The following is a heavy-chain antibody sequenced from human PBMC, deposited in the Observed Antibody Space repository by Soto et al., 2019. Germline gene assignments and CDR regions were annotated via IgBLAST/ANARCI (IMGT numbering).Heavy chain of an antibody. Sequence: QVQLVQSGAEVKKPGSSVKVSCKASGDTFTTYPISWVRQAPGQGLEWMGGTVPILGAANYAQKFKGRVRIAADESTTAAYMELRSLTFEDTAVYYCARAGVTGALGYYAGLDVWGQGTTVTVSS. CDR2: TVPILGAA. CDR1: GDTFTTYP. J-gene: IGHJ6*02. CDR3: ARAGVTGALGYYAGLDV. D-gene: IGHD1-1*01. V-gene: IGHV1-69*13.